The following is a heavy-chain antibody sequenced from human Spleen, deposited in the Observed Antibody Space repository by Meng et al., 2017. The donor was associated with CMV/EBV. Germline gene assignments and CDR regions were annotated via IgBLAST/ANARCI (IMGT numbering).Heavy chain of an antibody. V-gene: IGHV1-69*10. D-gene: IGHD2-15*01. CDR1: GGTFSIYS. J-gene: IGHJ4*02. CDR3: ARAFCSGGSCHYYFDY. CDR2: IIPILGIP. Sequence: SVKVSCKASGGTFSIYSVNWVRQAPGQGLEWMGVIIPILGIPNYAQNFQGRVTIIADKSTSTAYIELNSLRSEDTAVYYCARAFCSGGSCHYYFDYWGQGTLVTVSS.